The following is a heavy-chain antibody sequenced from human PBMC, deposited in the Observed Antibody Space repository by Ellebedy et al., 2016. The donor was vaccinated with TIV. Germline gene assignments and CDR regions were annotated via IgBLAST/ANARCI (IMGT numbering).Heavy chain of an antibody. V-gene: IGHV3-73*01. CDR1: GFTFSGSA. D-gene: IGHD6-13*01. CDR2: IRSKANSYAT. CDR3: TRGIAAAGTLLGY. Sequence: GESLKISXAASGFTFSGSAMHWVRQASGKGLEWVGRIRSKANSYATAYAASVKGRFTISRDDSKNTAYLQMNSLKTEDTAVYYCTRGIAAAGTLLGYWGQGTLVTVSS. J-gene: IGHJ4*02.